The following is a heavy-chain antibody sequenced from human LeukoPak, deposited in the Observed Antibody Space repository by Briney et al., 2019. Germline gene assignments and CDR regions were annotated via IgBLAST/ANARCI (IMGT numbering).Heavy chain of an antibody. CDR1: GYSFTSYW. D-gene: IGHD6-13*01. J-gene: IGHJ4*02. CDR2: IYPGDSDT. CDR3: ARGDSSSWYDFDY. V-gene: IGHV5-51*01. Sequence: GESLKISCKGSGYSFTSYWIGWVRQMPGKGLGWMGIIYPGDSDTRYSPSFQGQVTISADKSISTAYLQWSSLKASDTAMYYCARGDSSSWYDFDYWGQGTLVTVSS.